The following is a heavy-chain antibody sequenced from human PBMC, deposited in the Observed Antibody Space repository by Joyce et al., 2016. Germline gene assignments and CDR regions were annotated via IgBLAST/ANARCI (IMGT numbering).Heavy chain of an antibody. CDR3: ARKKYYGSGSYYKYYYYAMDV. D-gene: IGHD3-10*01. CDR2: ISRSSRTI. V-gene: IGHV3-48*04. Sequence: EVQLVESGGGLVQPGGSLRLSCAASGFIFSNYTMKWVGQVPGKGLEWVSHISRSSRTIYYADSVKGRFTISRDNAKNSLYLQMNSLRAEDTAVYYCARKKYYGSGSYYKYYYYAMDVWGQGTTVTVSS. CDR1: GFIFSNYT. J-gene: IGHJ6*02.